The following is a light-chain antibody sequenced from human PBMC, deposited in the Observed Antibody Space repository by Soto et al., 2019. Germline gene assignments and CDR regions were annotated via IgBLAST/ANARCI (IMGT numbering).Light chain of an antibody. CDR2: SNN. Sequence: QSVLTQPPSASGTPGQRVTISCSGRKSNVGSNTVNWYQQLPGTAPKLLIFSNNQRPSGVPARFSGSKSGTSGSLAISGLQSEDEADYYCAAWDDSLNGWVFGGGTKVTVL. V-gene: IGLV1-44*01. CDR1: KSNVGSNT. J-gene: IGLJ3*02. CDR3: AAWDDSLNGWV.